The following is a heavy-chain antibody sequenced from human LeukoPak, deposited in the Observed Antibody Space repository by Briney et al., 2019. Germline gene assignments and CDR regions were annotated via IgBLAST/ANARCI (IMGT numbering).Heavy chain of an antibody. D-gene: IGHD3-3*01. Sequence: SETLSLTCAVYGGSFSGYYWSWIRQPPGKGLEWIGEINHSGSTNYNPSLKSRVTMSVDTSKNQFSLKLSSVTAADTAVYYCASTYDFWSGYSFDYWGQGTLVTVSS. CDR2: INHSGST. CDR1: GGSFSGYY. J-gene: IGHJ4*02. V-gene: IGHV4-34*01. CDR3: ASTYDFWSGYSFDY.